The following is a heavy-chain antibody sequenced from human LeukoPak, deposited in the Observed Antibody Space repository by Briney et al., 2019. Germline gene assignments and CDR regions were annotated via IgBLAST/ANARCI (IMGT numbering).Heavy chain of an antibody. V-gene: IGHV1-58*02. J-gene: IGHJ3*02. Sequence: ASVKVSCKASGFTFTSSAMQRVRQARGQRLEWIGWIVVGSGNTNYAQKFQERVTITRDMSTSTAYMELSSLRSEDTAVYYCAAAGSGSHGAAFDIWGQGTMVTVSS. CDR1: GFTFTSSA. CDR3: AAAGSGSHGAAFDI. D-gene: IGHD1-26*01. CDR2: IVVGSGNT.